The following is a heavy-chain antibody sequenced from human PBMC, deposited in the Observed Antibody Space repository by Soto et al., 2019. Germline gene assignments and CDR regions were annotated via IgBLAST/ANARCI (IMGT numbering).Heavy chain of an antibody. V-gene: IGHV1-18*01. CDR3: ARVDSSDYYRRRWFAP. J-gene: IGHJ5*02. D-gene: IGHD3-22*01. Sequence: ASVKVSCKTSGYTFTDYGISWVRQAPGQGLEWMGWISPYNGNTNYAQKLQGRVTMTTDTSASTAYVELRSLRSDDTAVYYCARVDSSDYYRRRWFAPWGQGTLVTVSS. CDR2: ISPYNGNT. CDR1: GYTFTDYG.